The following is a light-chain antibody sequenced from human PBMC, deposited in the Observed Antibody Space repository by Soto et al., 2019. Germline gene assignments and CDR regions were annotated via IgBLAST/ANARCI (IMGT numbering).Light chain of an antibody. CDR3: SSFVGGDSFDVI. CDR2: EVL. Sequence: QSALTQPPSASGSPGQSVTISCTGTGSDIGAYNYVSWYQQYPGKAPKVMIYEVLKRPSGVPDRFSGSKSGNTASLTVSGLRADEEAVYYGSSFVGGDSFDVIFGGGTKLTVL. J-gene: IGLJ2*01. V-gene: IGLV2-8*01. CDR1: GSDIGAYNY.